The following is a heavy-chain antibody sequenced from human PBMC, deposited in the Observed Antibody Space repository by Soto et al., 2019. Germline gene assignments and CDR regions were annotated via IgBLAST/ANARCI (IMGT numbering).Heavy chain of an antibody. CDR1: GYSLTQLS. Sequence: QVQVVQSGAEVKKPGASVKVSCKVSGYSLTQLSIHWVRQTPGEGLEWMGGFDPDDGETIYAQELQGRVTMTEDTSTDTAYMELSRLSPEDTAVYYCATDVTYEGFGYWGQGTLVTVSS. CDR2: FDPDDGET. J-gene: IGHJ4*02. D-gene: IGHD3-16*01. CDR3: ATDVTYEGFGY. V-gene: IGHV1-24*01.